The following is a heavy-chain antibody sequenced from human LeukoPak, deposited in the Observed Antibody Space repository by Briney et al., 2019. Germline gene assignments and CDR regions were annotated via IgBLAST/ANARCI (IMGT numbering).Heavy chain of an antibody. CDR1: GFTVSSSY. J-gene: IGHJ6*03. D-gene: IGHD1-1*01. CDR3: ARLEQNSFYYMDV. CDR2: FYSGGTT. Sequence: PGGSLRLSCVASGFTVSSSYMGWVRRAPGKGLEWVSVFYSGGTTYYPDSVKGRFTISRDNSEGKLFLQMDNLRAEDTAVYYCARLEQNSFYYMDVWGKGTTVTVCS. V-gene: IGHV3-53*01.